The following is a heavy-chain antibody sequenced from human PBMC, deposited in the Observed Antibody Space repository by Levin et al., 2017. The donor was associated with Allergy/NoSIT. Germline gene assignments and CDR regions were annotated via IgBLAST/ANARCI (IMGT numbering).Heavy chain of an antibody. V-gene: IGHV2-70*20. Sequence: ASGPTLVKPTQTLTLTCTFSGFSLSTGGMCVTWVRQPPGKALEWLALIDWADDKSYSTSLKTRLTISKDTSKNQVVLTVANVDPGDTATYYCARIPMNWNTNYYAMDVWGQGTTVTVSS. CDR2: IDWADDK. D-gene: IGHD1/OR15-1a*01. CDR3: ARIPMNWNTNYYAMDV. CDR1: GFSLSTGGMC. J-gene: IGHJ6*02.